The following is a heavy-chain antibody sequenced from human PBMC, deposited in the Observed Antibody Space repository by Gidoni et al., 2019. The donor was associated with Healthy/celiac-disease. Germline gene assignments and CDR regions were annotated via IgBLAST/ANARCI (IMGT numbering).Heavy chain of an antibody. CDR3: ATLLSIIGASYDY. Sequence: EVQLVESGGGLVKPGGSLSLSWAAPGFTFSSYSMNWVRQAPGKGLEWVSSISSSSSYIYYADSVKGRFTISRDNAKNSLYLQMNSLRAEDTAVYYCATLLSIIGASYDYWGQGTLVTISS. CDR2: ISSSSSYI. V-gene: IGHV3-21*01. J-gene: IGHJ4*02. D-gene: IGHD6-6*01. CDR1: GFTFSSYS.